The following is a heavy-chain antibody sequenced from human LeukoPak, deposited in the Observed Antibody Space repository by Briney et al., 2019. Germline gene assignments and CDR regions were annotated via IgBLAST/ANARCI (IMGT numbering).Heavy chain of an antibody. CDR1: GGSISSYY. D-gene: IGHD5-12*01. Sequence: SETLSLTCTVSGGSISSYYWSWIRQPPGKGLEWIGYIYYSGSTNYNPSLKSRVTVSVDTSKNQFSLKLASVTTADTAVYYCARDRWLGYWGQGTLVTVSS. J-gene: IGHJ4*02. CDR2: IYYSGST. CDR3: ARDRWLGY. V-gene: IGHV4-59*01.